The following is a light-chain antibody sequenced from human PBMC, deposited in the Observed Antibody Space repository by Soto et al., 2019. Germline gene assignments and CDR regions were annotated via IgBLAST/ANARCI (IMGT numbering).Light chain of an antibody. V-gene: IGKV1-5*03. CDR3: QHYNSYSEA. CDR1: QTISSW. Sequence: DIQMTQSPSTLSGSVGDRVTITCRASQTISSWLAWYQQKPGKAPKVLIYKASTLKSGVPSRFSGSGSRTEFTLTISSLQPDDFATYYCQHYNSYSEAFGQGTKVDIK. J-gene: IGKJ1*01. CDR2: KAS.